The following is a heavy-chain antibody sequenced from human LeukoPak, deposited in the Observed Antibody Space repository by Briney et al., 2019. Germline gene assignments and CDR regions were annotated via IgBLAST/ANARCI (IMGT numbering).Heavy chain of an antibody. V-gene: IGHV1-69*13. CDR2: IIPIFGTA. CDR3: AKDLVVVAADPWYFDL. D-gene: IGHD2-15*01. Sequence: ASVKVSCKASGGTFSSYAISWVRQAPGQGLEWMGGIIPIFGTANYAQKFQGRVTITADESTSTAYMELSSLRSEDTAVYYCAKDLVVVAADPWYFDLWGRGTLVTVSS. J-gene: IGHJ2*01. CDR1: GGTFSSYA.